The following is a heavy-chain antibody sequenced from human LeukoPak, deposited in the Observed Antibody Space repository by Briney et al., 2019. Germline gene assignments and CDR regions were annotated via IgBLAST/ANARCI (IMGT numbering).Heavy chain of an antibody. CDR2: IGTHSTST. CDR3: TRRVGGTPDY. Sequence: QPGGSLRLSCAASGFTFSSYVMTWVRRAPGAGLEWVSAIGTHSTSTDYPDSVKGRFTISRDDSKNTVFLQMTSLRVEDTALYYCTRRVGGTPDYWGMGTLVTVSS. CDR1: GFTFSSYV. V-gene: IGHV3-23*01. D-gene: IGHD1-26*01. J-gene: IGHJ4*02.